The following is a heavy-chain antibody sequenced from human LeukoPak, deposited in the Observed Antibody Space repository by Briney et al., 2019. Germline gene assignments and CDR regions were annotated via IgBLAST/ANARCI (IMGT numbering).Heavy chain of an antibody. J-gene: IGHJ5*02. D-gene: IGHD6-19*01. CDR1: GFTFSSYG. CDR3: AKGQSGWSLYNWFDP. CDR2: IRYDGSNK. Sequence: PGGSLRLSCAASGFTFSSYGMHWVRQAPGKGLEWVAFIRYDGSNKYYTNSVKGRFTISRDNSKNTLYLQMNSLRAEDTALYYCAKGQSGWSLYNWFDPWGQGTLVTVSS. V-gene: IGHV3-30*02.